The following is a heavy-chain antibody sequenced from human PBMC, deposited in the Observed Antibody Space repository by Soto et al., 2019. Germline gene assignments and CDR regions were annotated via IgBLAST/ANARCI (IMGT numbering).Heavy chain of an antibody. J-gene: IGHJ1*01. CDR2: ISPAGTNK. V-gene: IGHV3-30-3*01. CDR3: ARENSRISPRLFQH. Sequence: GGSLRLSCVASGFIFSDYAMHWARQAPGKGLEWVALISPAGTNKYYADSAKGRFTISRDNSKNTLYLQMNSLRPEDTGLYYCARENSRISPRLFQHWGHGTLVTV. D-gene: IGHD6-6*01. CDR1: GFIFSDYA.